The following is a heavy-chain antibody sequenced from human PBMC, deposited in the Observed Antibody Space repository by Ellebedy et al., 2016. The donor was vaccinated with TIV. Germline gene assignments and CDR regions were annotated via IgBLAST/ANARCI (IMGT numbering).Heavy chain of an antibody. CDR3: ARTSIEAPGTTRPDH. D-gene: IGHD6-13*01. CDR2: IYRDGAT. Sequence: MPSETLSLTCTVSGGSISSGSYYWGWIRQPPGKGLEWIGTIYRDGATYYNPSLKSRVIMSVDTSKNQFSLKVSSVTAADTAIYYCARTSIEAPGTTRPDHWGQGALVTVSS. V-gene: IGHV4-39*07. J-gene: IGHJ4*02. CDR1: GGSISSGSYY.